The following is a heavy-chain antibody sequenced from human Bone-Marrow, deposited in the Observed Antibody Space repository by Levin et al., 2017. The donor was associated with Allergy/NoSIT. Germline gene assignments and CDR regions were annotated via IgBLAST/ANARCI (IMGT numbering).Heavy chain of an antibody. CDR2: IYYSGST. CDR1: GGSISSYY. CDR3: ARVYSGRQIRAFDI. D-gene: IGHD1-26*01. J-gene: IGHJ3*02. Sequence: SETLSLTCTVSGGSISSYYWSWIRQPPGKGLEWIGYIYYSGSTNYNPSLKSRVTISVDTSKNQFSLKLSSVTAADTAVYYCARVYSGRQIRAFDIWGQGTMVTVSS. V-gene: IGHV4-59*01.